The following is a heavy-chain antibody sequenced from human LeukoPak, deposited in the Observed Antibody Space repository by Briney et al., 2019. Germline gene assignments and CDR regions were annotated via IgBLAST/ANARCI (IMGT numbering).Heavy chain of an antibody. CDR2: IHLSGST. V-gene: IGHV4-4*02. CDR3: ARWVPAVGTYYFDY. D-gene: IGHD4-23*01. J-gene: IGHJ4*02. CDR1: GDSISSGNW. Sequence: SETLSLTCAVSGDSISSGNWWSWVRQPPGKGLEWIAEIHLSGSTNYNPSLKSRVTLSVDKSKNQFSLKLISVTAADTAVYYCARWVPAVGTYYFDYWGQGTLVTISS.